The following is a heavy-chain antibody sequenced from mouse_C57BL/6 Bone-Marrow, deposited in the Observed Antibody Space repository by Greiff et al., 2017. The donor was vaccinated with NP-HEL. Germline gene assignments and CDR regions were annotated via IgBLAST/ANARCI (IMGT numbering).Heavy chain of an antibody. Sequence: EVQLVESVAELVRPGASVKLSCTASGFNIKNTYMHWVKQSPEQGLEWIGRIDPADGNTKYAPKFQGKGTITADTSSNTAYLQLSRLTSEDTAIYYCARRGDGRGNWYFDVWGTGTTVTVSS. V-gene: IGHV14-3*01. CDR3: ARRGDGRGNWYFDV. CDR1: GFNIKNTY. CDR2: IDPADGNT. J-gene: IGHJ1*03. D-gene: IGHD3-3*01.